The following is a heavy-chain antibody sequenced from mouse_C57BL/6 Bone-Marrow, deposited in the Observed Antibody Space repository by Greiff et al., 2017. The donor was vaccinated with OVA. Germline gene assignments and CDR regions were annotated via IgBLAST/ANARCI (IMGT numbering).Heavy chain of an antibody. J-gene: IGHJ2*01. CDR3: ARGAY. Sequence: QVQLQQSGAELVKPGASVKISCKASGYSFSNYRMNWVKQRPGKGLEWIGQIYPGDGDINYNGKFKGKATLTADKSSSTAYMQFSSLTSEDFAVYFCARGAYWGQGTTLTVSS. CDR1: GYSFSNYR. V-gene: IGHV1-80*01. CDR2: IYPGDGDI.